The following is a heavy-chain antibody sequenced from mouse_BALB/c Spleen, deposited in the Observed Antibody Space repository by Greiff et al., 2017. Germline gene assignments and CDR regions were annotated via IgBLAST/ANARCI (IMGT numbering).Heavy chain of an antibody. Sequence: QVQLQQSGPELVKPGASVKISCKASGYAFSSSWMNWVKQRPGQGLEWIGRIYPGDGDTNYNGKFKGKATLTADKSSSTAYMQLSSLTSVDSAVYFCARWDGYYEGFAYWGQGTLVTVSA. D-gene: IGHD2-3*01. CDR1: GYAFSSSW. CDR3: ARWDGYYEGFAY. CDR2: IYPGDGDT. V-gene: IGHV1-82*01. J-gene: IGHJ3*01.